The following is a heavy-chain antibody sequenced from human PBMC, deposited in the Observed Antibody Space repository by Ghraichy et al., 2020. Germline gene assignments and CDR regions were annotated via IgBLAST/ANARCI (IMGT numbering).Heavy chain of an antibody. J-gene: IGHJ6*03. V-gene: IGHV3-30*02. D-gene: IGHD3-3*01. Sequence: GGSLRLSCAASGFTFSSYGMHWVRQAPGKGLEWVAFIRYDGSNKYYADSVKGRFTISRDSSKNTLYLQMNSLRAEDTAVYYCAKDHTESAWDFWSGYYRNYYYMDVWGKGTTVTVSS. CDR2: IRYDGSNK. CDR1: GFTFSSYG. CDR3: AKDHTESAWDFWSGYYRNYYYMDV.